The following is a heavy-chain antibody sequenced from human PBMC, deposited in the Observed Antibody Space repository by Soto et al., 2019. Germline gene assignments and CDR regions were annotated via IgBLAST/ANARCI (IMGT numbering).Heavy chain of an antibody. CDR3: AKGAGWGDDFWNAYCRFYYCMDV. D-gene: IGHD3-3*01. J-gene: IGHJ6*03. V-gene: IGHV3-30*18. Sequence: QVQLVESGGGVVQPGRSLRLSCEASGFNFSNFGMHWVRQAPGKGLEWVAVISYDGSNKYYADSVKGRFTISRDNSKKTLYMEMNSLRTEDTAVYFCAKGAGWGDDFWNAYCRFYYCMDVWGKGTTVTVSS. CDR1: GFNFSNFG. CDR2: ISYDGSNK.